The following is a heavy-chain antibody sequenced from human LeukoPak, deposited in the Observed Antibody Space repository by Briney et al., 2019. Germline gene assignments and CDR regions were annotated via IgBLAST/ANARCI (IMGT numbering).Heavy chain of an antibody. V-gene: IGHV3-53*01. CDR1: GFTVSSNY. J-gene: IGHJ5*02. CDR2: IYSGGST. CDR3: ASQYQLLDNWFDP. D-gene: IGHD2-2*01. Sequence: PGGSLRLSCAASGFTVSSNYMSWVRQAPGKGLEWVSVIYSGGSTYYANSVKGRFTISRDNSKNTLYLQMNSLRAEDTAVYYCASQYQLLDNWFDPWGQGTLVTVSS.